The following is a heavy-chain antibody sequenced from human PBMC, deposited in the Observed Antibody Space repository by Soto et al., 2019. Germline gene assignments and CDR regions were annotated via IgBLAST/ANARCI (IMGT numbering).Heavy chain of an antibody. Sequence: GGSLRLSCAASGFTFSSYGMHWVRQAPGKGLEWVAVIWYDGSNKYYADSVKGRFTISRDNSKNTLYLQMNSLRAEDTAVYYCARDLEPRGYSSSPGGFDYWGQGTLVTVSS. CDR1: GFTFSSYG. CDR3: ARDLEPRGYSSSPGGFDY. V-gene: IGHV3-33*01. J-gene: IGHJ4*02. D-gene: IGHD6-6*01. CDR2: IWYDGSNK.